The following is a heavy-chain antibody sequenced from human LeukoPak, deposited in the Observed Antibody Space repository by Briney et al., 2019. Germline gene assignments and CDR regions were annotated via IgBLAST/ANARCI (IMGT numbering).Heavy chain of an antibody. J-gene: IGHJ4*02. D-gene: IGHD3-10*01. Sequence: PGGSLRLSCAASGFTFSSYGMHWVRQAPGKGLEWVANIKHDGSEKYHVDSVKGRFTISRDNAKNSLFLQMNSLRAEDTAVYYCTRDSQGSGMYSVVYWGQGTLVTVSS. CDR3: TRDSQGSGMYSVVY. CDR1: GFTFSSYG. CDR2: IKHDGSEK. V-gene: IGHV3-7*05.